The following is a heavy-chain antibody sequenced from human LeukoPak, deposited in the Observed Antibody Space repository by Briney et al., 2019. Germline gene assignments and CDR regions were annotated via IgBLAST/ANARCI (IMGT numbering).Heavy chain of an antibody. CDR3: AREKGSRGTADAFDI. Sequence: GRSLGLSCAASGFTFSSYGMHWVRQAPGKGLEWVAVIWYDGSNKYYADSVKGRFTISRDNSKNTLYLQMNSLRAEDTAVYYCAREKGSRGTADAFDIWGQGTMVTVSS. J-gene: IGHJ3*02. D-gene: IGHD2-2*01. CDR2: IWYDGSNK. CDR1: GFTFSSYG. V-gene: IGHV3-33*01.